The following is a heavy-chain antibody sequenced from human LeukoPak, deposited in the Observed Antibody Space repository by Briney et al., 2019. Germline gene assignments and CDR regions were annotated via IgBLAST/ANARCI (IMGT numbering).Heavy chain of an antibody. Sequence: TGGSLRLSCVASGFTFSSYAMYWVRQAPGKGLEWVSAISGSGGSTYYADSVKGRFTISRDNSKNTLYLQMNSLRAEDTAVYYCATYSTAANDYWGQGTLVTVSS. CDR2: ISGSGGST. CDR1: GFTFSSYA. V-gene: IGHV3-23*01. CDR3: ATYSTAANDY. J-gene: IGHJ4*02. D-gene: IGHD6-13*01.